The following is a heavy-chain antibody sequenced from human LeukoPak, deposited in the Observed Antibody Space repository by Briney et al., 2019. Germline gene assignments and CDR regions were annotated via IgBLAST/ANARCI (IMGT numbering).Heavy chain of an antibody. J-gene: IGHJ6*02. CDR1: GYTFTSYG. V-gene: IGHV1-18*01. Sequence: GASVKVSCKASGYTFTSYGISWVRQAPGQGLEWMGWISAYNGNTNYAQKLQGRVTMTTKTSTSTAYMELRSLTSDDTAVYYCARDLHSWTYYYYGMDVWGQGTTVTVSS. D-gene: IGHD6-13*01. CDR3: ARDLHSWTYYYYGMDV. CDR2: ISAYNGNT.